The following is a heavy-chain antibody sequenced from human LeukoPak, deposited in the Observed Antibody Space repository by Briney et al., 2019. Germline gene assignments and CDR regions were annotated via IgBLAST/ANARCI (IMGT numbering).Heavy chain of an antibody. CDR3: ARLEKYYYDSSGYYFDY. V-gene: IGHV3-48*03. J-gene: IGHJ4*02. CDR2: ISSSGSTI. CDR1: GFTFSSYE. D-gene: IGHD3-22*01. Sequence: GGSLRLSCAASGFTFSSYEMNWVRQAPGKGLEWVSYISSSGSTIYYADSVKGRFTISRDNAKNSLYLQMNSLRAEDTAVYYCARLEKYYYDSSGYYFDYWGQGTLVTVSS.